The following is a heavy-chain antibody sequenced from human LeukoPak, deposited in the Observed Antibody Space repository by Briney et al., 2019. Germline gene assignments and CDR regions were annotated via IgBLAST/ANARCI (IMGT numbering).Heavy chain of an antibody. CDR1: GLTFSSHW. CDR3: ARGGHCSTTSCSNYDGMDV. J-gene: IGHJ6*02. V-gene: IGHV3-74*01. CDR2: ITNDGSST. D-gene: IGHD2-2*01. Sequence: PGGSLRLSCAASGLTFSSHWMHWVRQAPGKGLVWVSRITNDGSSTTYADSVKGRFTISRDNAKNMLYLQVNSLRAEDTAVYFCARGGHCSTTSCSNYDGMDVWGQGTTLTVSS.